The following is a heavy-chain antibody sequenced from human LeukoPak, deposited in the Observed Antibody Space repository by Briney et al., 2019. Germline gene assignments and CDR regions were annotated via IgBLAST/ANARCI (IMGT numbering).Heavy chain of an antibody. D-gene: IGHD2-15*01. CDR1: GGSISSYY. J-gene: IGHJ5*02. V-gene: IGHV4-34*01. Sequence: PSETLSLTCTVSGGSISSYYWSWIRQPPGKGLEWIGEINHSGSTNYNPSLKSRVTISVDTSKNQFSLKLSSVTAADTAVYYCARGRGYCSGGSCYSWFDPWGQGTLVTVSS. CDR2: INHSGST. CDR3: ARGRGYCSGGSCYSWFDP.